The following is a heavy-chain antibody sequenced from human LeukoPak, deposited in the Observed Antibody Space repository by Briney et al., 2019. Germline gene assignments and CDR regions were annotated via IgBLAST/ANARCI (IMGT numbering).Heavy chain of an antibody. J-gene: IGHJ3*02. CDR1: GFTFSDYY. CDR2: ISSSGSTI. Sequence: GGSLRLSCAASGFTFSDYYMSWIRQAPGKGLEWVSYISSSGSTIYYADSVKGRFTISRDNAKNSLYLQMNSLRADDTAVYYCARIADCGGDCYIFDIWGQGTLVTVSS. CDR3: ARIADCGGDCYIFDI. V-gene: IGHV3-11*01. D-gene: IGHD2-21*02.